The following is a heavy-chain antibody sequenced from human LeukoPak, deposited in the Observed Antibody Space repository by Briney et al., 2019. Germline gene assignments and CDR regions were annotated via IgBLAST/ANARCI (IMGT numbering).Heavy chain of an antibody. Sequence: SETLSLTCAVSGGSISSSNWWSWVRQPPGKGLEWIGEIYHSGSTNYNPSLKSRVTISVDKSKNQFSLKLSSVTAADTAVYYCARSGIVATIYFDYWGQGTLVTVSS. V-gene: IGHV4-4*02. CDR1: GGSISSSNW. D-gene: IGHD5-12*01. J-gene: IGHJ4*02. CDR2: IYHSGST. CDR3: ARSGIVATIYFDY.